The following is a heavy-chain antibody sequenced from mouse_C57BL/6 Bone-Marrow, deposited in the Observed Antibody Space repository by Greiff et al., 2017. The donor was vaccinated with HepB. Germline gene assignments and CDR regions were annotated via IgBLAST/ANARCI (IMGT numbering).Heavy chain of an antibody. D-gene: IGHD2-1*01. V-gene: IGHV3-6*01. CDR2: ISYDGSN. CDR3: ARSGNYGPSFAY. J-gene: IGHJ3*01. CDR1: GYSITSGYY. Sequence: DVQLQESGPGLVKPSQSLSLTCSVTGYSITSGYYWNWIRQFPGNKLEWMGYISYDGSNNYNPSLKNRISITRDTSKNQFFLKLNSVTTEDTATYYCARSGNYGPSFAYWGQGTLVTVSA.